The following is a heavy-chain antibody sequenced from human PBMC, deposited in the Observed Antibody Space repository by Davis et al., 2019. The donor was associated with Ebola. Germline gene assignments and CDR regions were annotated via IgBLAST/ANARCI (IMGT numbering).Heavy chain of an antibody. Sequence: PSETLSLTCAVYGGSFSGYYWSWIRQPPGKGLEWIGEINHSGSTNYNPSLESRVTISVDTSKNQFSLKLSSVTAADTAVYYCAREDHTPYYMDVWGKGTTVTVSS. D-gene: IGHD1-14*01. V-gene: IGHV4-34*01. CDR2: INHSGST. J-gene: IGHJ6*03. CDR1: GGSFSGYY. CDR3: AREDHTPYYMDV.